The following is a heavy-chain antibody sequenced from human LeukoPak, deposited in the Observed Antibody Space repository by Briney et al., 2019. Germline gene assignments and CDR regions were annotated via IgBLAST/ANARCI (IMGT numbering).Heavy chain of an antibody. V-gene: IGHV4-61*02. CDR2: IYSSGST. CDR1: GGSISSGSYY. CDR3: ARVDYGDLGYFDY. J-gene: IGHJ4*02. D-gene: IGHD4-17*01. Sequence: SQTLSLTCTVSGGSISSGSYYWSWIRQPAGKGLEWIGRIYSSGSTNYNPSLKSRVTMSVDTSKNQFSLKLSSVTAADTAVYYCARVDYGDLGYFDYWGQGTLVTVSS.